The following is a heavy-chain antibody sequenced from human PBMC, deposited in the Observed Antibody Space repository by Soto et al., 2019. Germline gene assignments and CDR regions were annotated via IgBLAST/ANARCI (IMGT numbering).Heavy chain of an antibody. CDR3: AKLCDRFGELLPYYYGMDV. CDR1: GFTFSSYA. J-gene: IGHJ6*02. V-gene: IGHV3-23*01. Sequence: GGSLRLSCAASGFTFSSYAMSWVRQAPGKGLEWVSAISGSGGSTYYADSVKGRFTISRDNSKNTLYLQMNSLRAEDTAVYYCAKLCDRFGELLPYYYGMDVWGQGTTVTASS. CDR2: ISGSGGST. D-gene: IGHD3-10*01.